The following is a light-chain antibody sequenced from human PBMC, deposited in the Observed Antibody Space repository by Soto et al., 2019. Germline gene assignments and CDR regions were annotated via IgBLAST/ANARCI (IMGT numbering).Light chain of an antibody. Sequence: EIVMTQSPATLSVSPGERATLSCRASQSVSSNLAWYQQKPGQAPRLLIYGASTRATGIPARFSGSGSGTECTLTISSLQSEDFAVYYCQQYNNWPPYTFGQGTKREIK. CDR3: QQYNNWPPYT. CDR1: QSVSSN. CDR2: GAS. V-gene: IGKV3-15*01. J-gene: IGKJ2*01.